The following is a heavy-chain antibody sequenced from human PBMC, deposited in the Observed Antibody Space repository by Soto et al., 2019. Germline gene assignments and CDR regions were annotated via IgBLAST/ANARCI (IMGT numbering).Heavy chain of an antibody. V-gene: IGHV3-53*01. D-gene: IGHD1-26*01. J-gene: IGHJ6*02. CDR1: GFTVSSNY. Sequence: GGSLRLSCAASGFTVSSNYMSWVRQAPGKGLEWVSVIYSGGSTYYADSVKGRFTISRDNSKNTLYLQMNSLRAEDTAVYYCATESATLVGANYYYYYGMDVWGQGTTVTVSS. CDR3: ATESATLVGANYYYYYGMDV. CDR2: IYSGGST.